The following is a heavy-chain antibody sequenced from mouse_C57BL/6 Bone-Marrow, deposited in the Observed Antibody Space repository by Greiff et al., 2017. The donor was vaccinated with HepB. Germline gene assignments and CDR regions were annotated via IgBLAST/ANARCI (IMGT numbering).Heavy chain of an antibody. J-gene: IGHJ3*01. CDR3: ARKGLGYSNNFSWFAY. V-gene: IGHV1-64*01. Sequence: VQLQQPGAELVKPGASVKLSCKASGYTFTSYWMHWVKQRPGQGLEWIGMIHPNSGSTNYNEKFKSKATLTVDKSSSTAYMQLSSLTSEDSAVYYCARKGLGYSNNFSWFAYWGQGTLVTVSA. CDR1: GYTFTSYW. CDR2: IHPNSGST. D-gene: IGHD2-5*01.